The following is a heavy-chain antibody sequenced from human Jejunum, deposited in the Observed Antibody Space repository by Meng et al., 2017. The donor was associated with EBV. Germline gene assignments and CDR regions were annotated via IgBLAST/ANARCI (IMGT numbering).Heavy chain of an antibody. CDR2: IYYTGTT. CDR3: AKRMPGTGFDY. J-gene: IGHJ4*02. Sequence: VQLEASGPGMVKPSDTLSLTCAVSGYSMSNSNWWGWIRQPPGKGLEWIGYIYYTGTTYYNPSLKSRVTMSIDTSKNHFSLKLTSVTTMDTAVYYCAKRMPGTGFDYWGQGTLVTVSS. V-gene: IGHV4-28*01. CDR1: GYSMSNSNW. D-gene: IGHD1-1*01.